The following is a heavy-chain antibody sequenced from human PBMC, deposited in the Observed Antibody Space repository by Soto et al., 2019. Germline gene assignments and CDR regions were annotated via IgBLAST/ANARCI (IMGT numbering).Heavy chain of an antibody. CDR2: ISAYNGNT. J-gene: IGHJ4*02. Sequence: ASVKVSCKASGYTFTSYAMHWVRQAPGQRLEWMGWISAYNGNTNYEQKHQGRVTMTTDTSTSTAYMELRSLISDDTAVYYCARTLPPIDYWGQGTLVTVSS. D-gene: IGHD1-26*01. CDR3: ARTLPPIDY. CDR1: GYTFTSYA. V-gene: IGHV1-18*01.